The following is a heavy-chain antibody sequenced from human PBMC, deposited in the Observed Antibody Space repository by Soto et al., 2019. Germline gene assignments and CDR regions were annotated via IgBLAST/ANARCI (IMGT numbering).Heavy chain of an antibody. CDR1: GYTFTAQY. D-gene: IGHD3-16*01. V-gene: IGHV1-2*02. CDR2: INPTTGAT. CDR3: AKGDRSWVSWFDP. J-gene: IGHJ5*02. Sequence: QAQLVQSGAEVKKPGASVKVSCQASGYTFTAQYLHWVRKAPGEGLEWMGWINPTTGATRYAKKFQGRVTMPSDPSMSTAYLEVRSLRPDDTAVYYCAKGDRSWVSWFDPGGQGTLVTVSS.